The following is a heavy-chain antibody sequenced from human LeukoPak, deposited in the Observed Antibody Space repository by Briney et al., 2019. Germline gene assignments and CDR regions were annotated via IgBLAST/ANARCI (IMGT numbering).Heavy chain of an antibody. J-gene: IGHJ4*02. Sequence: SETLSLTCAVYGGSFSGYYWSWIRQPPGKGLEWIGEINHSGSTNYNPSLKSRVTISVDTSKNQFSLKLNSVTAADTAVYYCARVYQLLPFFDYWGQGTLVTVSS. V-gene: IGHV4-34*01. D-gene: IGHD2-2*01. CDR2: INHSGST. CDR1: GGSFSGYY. CDR3: ARVYQLLPFFDY.